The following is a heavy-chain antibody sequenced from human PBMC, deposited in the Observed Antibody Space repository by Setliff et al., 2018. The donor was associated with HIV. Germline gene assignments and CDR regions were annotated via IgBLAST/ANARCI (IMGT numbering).Heavy chain of an antibody. Sequence: GESLKISCAGSGYSFATYWIGWVRQVPGKGLEWMGIIYPGDSATRYSPSFRGPVTIPADKPINPAYLQWSSLKASDTATYYCARQRSPGFRAGDAFDVWGQGTVVTVSS. V-gene: IGHV5-51*01. CDR2: IYPGDSAT. CDR3: ARQRSPGFRAGDAFDV. J-gene: IGHJ3*01. D-gene: IGHD3-10*01. CDR1: GYSFATYW.